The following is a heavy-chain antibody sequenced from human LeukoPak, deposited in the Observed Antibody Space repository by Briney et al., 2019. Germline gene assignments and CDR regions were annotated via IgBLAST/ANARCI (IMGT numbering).Heavy chain of an antibody. CDR3: ARDRAFGGFIIWGVEKDAFDI. V-gene: IGHV1-46*01. Sequence: ASVKVSCKASGYTFTSYYIHWVRQAPGQGLEWMGMINPSGGSTSYAPKFQGRVTMTRDMPTTTVYMDLSSLRSEDTALYYCARDRAFGGFIIWGVEKDAFDIWGQGTMVTVSS. CDR1: GYTFTSYY. J-gene: IGHJ3*02. CDR2: INPSGGST. D-gene: IGHD3-16*02.